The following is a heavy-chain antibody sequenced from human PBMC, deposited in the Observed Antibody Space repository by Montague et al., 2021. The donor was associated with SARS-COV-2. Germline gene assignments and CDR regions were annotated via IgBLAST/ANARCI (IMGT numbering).Heavy chain of an antibody. CDR2: IYYSGST. CDR3: ARFLLRGVILGY. Sequence: SETLSLTCTVSGGSISSSSYYWGWIRQPPGKGLEWIGSIYYSGSTYYNPSLKSRVTISVDTSKNQFSLKLSSVTAADTAVYYCARFLLRGVILGYWGQGTLVTVSS. D-gene: IGHD3-10*01. CDR1: GGSISSSSYY. V-gene: IGHV4-39*01. J-gene: IGHJ4*02.